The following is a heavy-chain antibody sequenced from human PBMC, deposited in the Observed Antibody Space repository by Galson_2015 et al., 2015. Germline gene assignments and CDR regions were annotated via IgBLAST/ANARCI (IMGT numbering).Heavy chain of an antibody. CDR3: ANPYYYDSSGYCY. CDR1: GFTFSSYG. V-gene: IGHV3-30*18. Sequence: SLRLSCAASGFTFSSYGMHWVRQAPGKGLEWVAVISYDGSNKYYADSVKGRLTISRDNSKNTLYLQMNSLRAEDTAVYYCANPYYYDSSGYCYWGQGTLVTVSS. J-gene: IGHJ4*02. D-gene: IGHD3-22*01. CDR2: ISYDGSNK.